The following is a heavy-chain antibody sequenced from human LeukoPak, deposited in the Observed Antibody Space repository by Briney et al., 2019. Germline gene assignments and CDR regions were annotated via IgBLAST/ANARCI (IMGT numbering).Heavy chain of an antibody. D-gene: IGHD6-19*01. CDR1: GYTFTSYA. CDR3: ARRASGWYLDY. J-gene: IGHJ4*02. V-gene: IGHV1-3*01. CDR2: INAGNGNT. Sequence: ASVKVSCKASGYTFTSYAMHWVRQAPGQRLEWMGWINAGNGNTKYSQKLQGRVTMTTDTSTSTAYMELRSLRSDDTAVYYCARRASGWYLDYWGQGTLVTVSS.